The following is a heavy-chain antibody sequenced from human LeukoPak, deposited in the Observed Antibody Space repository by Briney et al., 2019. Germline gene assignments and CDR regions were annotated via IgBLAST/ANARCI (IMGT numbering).Heavy chain of an antibody. V-gene: IGHV1-69*04. D-gene: IGHD5-12*01. CDR2: IIPILGIA. Sequence: SVKVSCKASGGTFSSYAISWVRQAPGQGLEWMERIIPILGIANYAQKFQGRVTITADKSTSTAYMELSSLRSEDTAVYYCASDVDIVATASYYFDYWGQGTLVTVSS. CDR3: ASDVDIVATASYYFDY. J-gene: IGHJ4*02. CDR1: GGTFSSYA.